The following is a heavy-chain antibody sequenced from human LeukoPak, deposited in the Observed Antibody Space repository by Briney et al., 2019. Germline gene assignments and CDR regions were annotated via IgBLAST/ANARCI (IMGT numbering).Heavy chain of an antibody. J-gene: IGHJ6*04. Sequence: SETLSLTCAVYGGSFSGYFWSWIRQPPGKGLEWIGEINHSGSTHYSPSLKSRVTISVDTSKNQFSLRLNSVTAADTAVYYCARVRSTSSALMDVWGKGTTVTVSS. CDR3: ARVRSTSSALMDV. V-gene: IGHV4-34*01. D-gene: IGHD2-2*01. CDR2: INHSGST. CDR1: GGSFSGYF.